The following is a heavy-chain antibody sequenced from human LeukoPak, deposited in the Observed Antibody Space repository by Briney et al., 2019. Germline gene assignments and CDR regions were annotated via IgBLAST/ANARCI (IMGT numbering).Heavy chain of an antibody. CDR1: GYTLTGYY. J-gene: IGHJ4*02. V-gene: IGHV7-4-1*02. Sequence: GASVKVSCKASGYTLTGYYMHWVRQAPGQGLEWMGWINTNTGNPTYAQGFTGRFVFSLDTSVSTAYLQISSLKAEDTAVYYCARKTDYYGSGNLAYWGQGTLVTVSS. CDR2: INTNTGNP. D-gene: IGHD3-10*01. CDR3: ARKTDYYGSGNLAY.